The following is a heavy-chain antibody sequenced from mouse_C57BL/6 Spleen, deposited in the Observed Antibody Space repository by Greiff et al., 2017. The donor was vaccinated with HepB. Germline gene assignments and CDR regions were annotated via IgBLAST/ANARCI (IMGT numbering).Heavy chain of an antibody. CDR3: ARRDYGSPYYAMDY. CDR2: IYPGSGST. Sequence: QVQLQQSGAELVKPGASVKMSCKASGYTFTSYWITWVKQRPGQGLEWIGDIYPGSGSTNYNEKFKSKATLTVDTSSSTAYMQLSSLTSEDSAVYYCARRDYGSPYYAMDYWGQGTSVTVSS. V-gene: IGHV1-55*01. CDR1: GYTFTSYW. J-gene: IGHJ4*01. D-gene: IGHD1-1*01.